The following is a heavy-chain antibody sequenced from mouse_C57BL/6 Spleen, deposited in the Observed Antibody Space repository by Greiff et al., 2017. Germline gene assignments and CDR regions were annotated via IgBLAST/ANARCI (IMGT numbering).Heavy chain of an antibody. Sequence: QVQLKQSGAELVRPGASVTLSCKASGYTFTDYEMHWVKQTPVHGLEWIGAIDPETGGTAYNQKFKGKAILTADKSSSTAYMELRSLTSEDSAVYYCTRFLMVTTDYFDYWGQGTTLTVSS. CDR1: GYTFTDYE. CDR2: IDPETGGT. V-gene: IGHV1-15*01. CDR3: TRFLMVTTDYFDY. D-gene: IGHD2-2*01. J-gene: IGHJ2*01.